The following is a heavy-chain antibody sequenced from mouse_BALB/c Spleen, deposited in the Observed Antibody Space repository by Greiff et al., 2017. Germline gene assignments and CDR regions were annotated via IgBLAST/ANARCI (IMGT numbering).Heavy chain of an antibody. V-gene: IGHV5-6-5*01. CDR3: ASDYDYAMDY. CDR2: ISSGGST. J-gene: IGHJ4*01. Sequence: EVQLVESGGGLVKPGGSLKLSCAASGFTFSSYAMSWVRQTPEKRLEWVASISSGGSTYYPDSVKGRFTISRDNARNILYLQMSSLRSEDTAMYYCASDYDYAMDYWGQGTSVTVSS. CDR1: GFTFSSYA. D-gene: IGHD2-4*01.